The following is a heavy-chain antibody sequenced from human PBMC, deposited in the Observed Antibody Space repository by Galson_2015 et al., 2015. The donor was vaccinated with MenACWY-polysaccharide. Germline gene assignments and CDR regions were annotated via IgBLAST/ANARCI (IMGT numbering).Heavy chain of an antibody. CDR2: IKKDGSEK. CDR3: ARGHYGMDV. V-gene: IGHV3-7*01. CDR1: GFTFRNYW. Sequence: SLRLACAAAGFTFRNYWMTWVRQAPGEGLEWVANIKKDGSEKYYVDSVKGRFTISRDNALYLQMNSLRAEDTAVYFCARGHYGMDVWGQGTTVAVSS. J-gene: IGHJ6*02.